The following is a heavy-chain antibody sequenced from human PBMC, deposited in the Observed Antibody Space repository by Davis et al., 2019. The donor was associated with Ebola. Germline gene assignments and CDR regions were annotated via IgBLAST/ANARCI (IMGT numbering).Heavy chain of an antibody. CDR3: AVPGRSGGSAGGSISGMLV. J-gene: IGHJ6*04. Sequence: AASVKVSCKASDYTFTNYGVSWVRQAPGQGLEWVGRVHPISGVTNYAQKFQGRVSMTRDTSISTAQMELTSLTSDDTAVYYCAVPGRSGGSAGGSISGMLVWGKGTTVTVSS. CDR1: DYTFTNYG. D-gene: IGHD3-16*01. CDR2: VHPISGVT. V-gene: IGHV1-2*06.